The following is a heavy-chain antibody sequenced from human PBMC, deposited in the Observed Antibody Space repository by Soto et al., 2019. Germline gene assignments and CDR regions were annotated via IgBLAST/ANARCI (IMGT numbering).Heavy chain of an antibody. J-gene: IGHJ6*02. D-gene: IGHD6-6*01. V-gene: IGHV3-15*07. CDR1: GFTFSNAW. CDR3: TTALRSSVYYYYGMDV. CDR2: IKSKTDGGTT. Sequence: GGSLRLSCAASGFTFSNAWMNWVRQAPGKGLEWVGRIKSKTDGGTTDYAAPVKGRFTISRDDSKNTLYLQMNSLKTEDTAVYYCTTALRSSVYYYYGMDVWGQGTTVTVSS.